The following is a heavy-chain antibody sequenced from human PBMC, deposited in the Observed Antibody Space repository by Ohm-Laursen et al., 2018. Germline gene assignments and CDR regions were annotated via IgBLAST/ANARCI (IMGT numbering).Heavy chain of an antibody. Sequence: SETLSLTCTVSGGSISNGGYYWSWIRQHPGKGLEWIGYIYYSGSTYYNPSLKSQVTISVDTSKNQFSLKLSSVTAADTAVYYCAREGRYILRFDIWGQGTMVTVSS. CDR1: GGSISNGGYY. CDR2: IYYSGST. D-gene: IGHD2-21*01. V-gene: IGHV4-31*01. J-gene: IGHJ3*02. CDR3: AREGRYILRFDI.